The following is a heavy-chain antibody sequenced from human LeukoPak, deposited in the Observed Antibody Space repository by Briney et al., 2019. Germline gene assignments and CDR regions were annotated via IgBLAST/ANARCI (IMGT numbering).Heavy chain of an antibody. D-gene: IGHD3-10*01. CDR2: ISGSGGST. V-gene: IGHV3-23*01. CDR3: AKDMPPRFGELPSPIDY. CDR1: GFTFSSYA. Sequence: GGSLRLSCAASGFTFSSYAMSWVRQAPGKGLEWVSAISGSGGSTYYADSVKGRFTISRDNSKNTLYLQMNSLRAEDTAVYYCAKDMPPRFGELPSPIDYWGQGTLVTVSS. J-gene: IGHJ4*02.